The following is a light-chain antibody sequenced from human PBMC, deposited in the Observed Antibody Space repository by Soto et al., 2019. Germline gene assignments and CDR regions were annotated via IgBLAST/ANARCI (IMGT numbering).Light chain of an antibody. CDR3: SSYAGSNNYV. J-gene: IGLJ1*01. CDR2: EVS. Sequence: QSVLTQPPSASGSPGQSVTISRTGTSSDVGGYNYVSWYQQHPGKAPKLMIYEVSKRPSGVPDRFSGSKSGNAASLTVSGLQAEDEADYYCSSYAGSNNYVFGTATKVTVL. V-gene: IGLV2-8*01. CDR1: SSDVGGYNY.